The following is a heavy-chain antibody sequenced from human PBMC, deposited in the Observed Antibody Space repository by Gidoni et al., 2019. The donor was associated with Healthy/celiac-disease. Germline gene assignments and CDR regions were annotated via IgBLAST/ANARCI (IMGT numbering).Heavy chain of an antibody. CDR3: ARYMVGEPDYYYYGMDV. Sequence: QVQLVQSGAEVKKPGSSVKVSCKASGGTFSSYAISWVRQAPGQGLEWMGGIIPIFGTANYAQKFQGRVTITADKSTSTAYMELSSLRSEDTAVYYCARYMVGEPDYYYYGMDVWGQGTTVTVSS. CDR1: GGTFSSYA. CDR2: IIPIFGTA. J-gene: IGHJ6*02. V-gene: IGHV1-69*06. D-gene: IGHD3-10*02.